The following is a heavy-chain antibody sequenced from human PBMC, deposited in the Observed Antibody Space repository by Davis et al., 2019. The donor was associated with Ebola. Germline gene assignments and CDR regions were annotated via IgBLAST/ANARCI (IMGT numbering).Heavy chain of an antibody. CDR3: AREENGATIWARFDY. CDR1: GGSVSSGAYY. J-gene: IGHJ4*02. CDR2: IYHSGTT. V-gene: IGHV4-61*08. Sequence: MPSETLSLTCTVSGGSVSSGAYYWNWIRQPPGKGLEWIGYIYHSGTTNYNPSLRGRVTISVDTSKSQFSLNLSSVTAADTAVYYCAREENGATIWARFDYWGQGTLVTVSS. D-gene: IGHD1-1*01.